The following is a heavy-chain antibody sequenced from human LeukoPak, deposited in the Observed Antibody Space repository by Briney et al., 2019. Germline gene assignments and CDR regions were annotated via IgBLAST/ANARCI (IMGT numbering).Heavy chain of an antibody. J-gene: IGHJ4*02. CDR2: INASTGNT. CDR3: AREDVPIAAAGRFDY. V-gene: IGHV1-3*01. CDR1: GYTFTSFA. Sequence: VASVNVSCKTSGYTFTSFAMHWVRQAPGQWLEWMGWINASTGNTKYSQKFQGRVTITRDTSASTGYMELSSLRSEDTAVYYCAREDVPIAAAGRFDYWGQGTLVTSPQ. D-gene: IGHD6-13*01.